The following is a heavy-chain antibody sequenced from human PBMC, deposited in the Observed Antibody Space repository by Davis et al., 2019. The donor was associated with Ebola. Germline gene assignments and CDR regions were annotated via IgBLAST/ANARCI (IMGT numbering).Heavy chain of an antibody. Sequence: GGSLRLSCKGSGYIFTKSWIGWVRQMPGKGLEWMGIIYPGDSDTRYSPSFRGQVTISADKSIKTAFLQWSSLKASDTAMYYCASLRRTITGMDDAFDIWGQGTMVTVSS. D-gene: IGHD2-8*02. CDR3: ASLRRTITGMDDAFDI. CDR1: GYIFTKSW. J-gene: IGHJ3*02. V-gene: IGHV5-51*01. CDR2: IYPGDSDT.